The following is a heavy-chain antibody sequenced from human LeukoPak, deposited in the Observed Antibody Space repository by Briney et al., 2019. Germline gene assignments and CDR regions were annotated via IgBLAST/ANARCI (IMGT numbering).Heavy chain of an antibody. CDR3: GRDFYADYRTHY. CDR2: ISGSGTNT. J-gene: IGHJ4*02. D-gene: IGHD4-17*01. Sequence: WGSLRVSCAASGFTFSDYYMNWIRQAPGKGLEWVSYISGSGTNTQYAHSVKGRFTISTDNATNSLYLQMNSLRAEDTAVYYCGRDFYADYRTHYWGKGTLVTV. V-gene: IGHV3-11*01. CDR1: GFTFSDYY.